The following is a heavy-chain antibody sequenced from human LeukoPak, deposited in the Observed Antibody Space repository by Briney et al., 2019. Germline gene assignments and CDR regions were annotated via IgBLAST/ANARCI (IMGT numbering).Heavy chain of an antibody. Sequence: GGSLRLSCAASGFTFSSYWMHWVRQVPGKGPVWVSRIKSNGLSTRYADSVEGRFTISRDNAKNTLYLQMNSLRVEDTAVYHCVRGEDYDDSRGYYLGSWGQGTLVTVSS. J-gene: IGHJ4*02. CDR2: IKSNGLST. CDR3: VRGEDYDDSRGYYLGS. CDR1: GFTFSSYW. D-gene: IGHD3-22*01. V-gene: IGHV3-74*01.